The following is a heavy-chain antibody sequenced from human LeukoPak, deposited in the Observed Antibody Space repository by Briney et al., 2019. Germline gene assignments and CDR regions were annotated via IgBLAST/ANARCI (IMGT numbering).Heavy chain of an antibody. D-gene: IGHD3-22*01. CDR1: GFTFSSYA. J-gene: IGHJ3*02. Sequence: GGSLRLSCVASGFTFSSYAMHWVRQAPGKGLEWVAVIAYDGSNKDHADSVEGRFTISRENSRNTLYLEMNSLATEDTAVYYCAKVRTGNKWLRLPAEALDIWGQGTMVTVSS. V-gene: IGHV3-30-3*01. CDR2: IAYDGSNK. CDR3: AKVRTGNKWLRLPAEALDI.